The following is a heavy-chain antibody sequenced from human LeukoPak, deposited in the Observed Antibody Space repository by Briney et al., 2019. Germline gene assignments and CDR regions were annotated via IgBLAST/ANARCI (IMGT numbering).Heavy chain of an antibody. CDR2: LYYSGST. CDR1: GGSFSGYY. D-gene: IGHD3-10*01. CDR3: ARRGGGSITYFDY. Sequence: SETLSLTCAVYGGSFSGYYWSWIRQPPGKGLEWIGSLYYSGSTYYNPSLESRVTISVDTSKNQFSLKLNSVTAADTAVYYCARRGGGSITYFDYWSQGTLVTVSS. J-gene: IGHJ4*02. V-gene: IGHV4-34*01.